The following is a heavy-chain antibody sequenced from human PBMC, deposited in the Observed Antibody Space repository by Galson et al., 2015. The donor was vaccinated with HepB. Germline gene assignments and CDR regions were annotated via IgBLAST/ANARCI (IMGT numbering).Heavy chain of an antibody. CDR3: ARQGPDSYFHGSVYAFNI. CDR2: MYSSGST. CDR1: GGSIITSTYY. D-gene: IGHD3-10*01. V-gene: IGHV4-39*01. Sequence: ETLSLTCTVSGGSIITSTYYWGWIRQPPGKGLEWIGRMYSSGSTYYNPSLRSRVTISVDSSKNQLSLKLTSVTAADTAVYYCARQGPDSYFHGSVYAFNIWGQGTMVIVSS. J-gene: IGHJ3*02.